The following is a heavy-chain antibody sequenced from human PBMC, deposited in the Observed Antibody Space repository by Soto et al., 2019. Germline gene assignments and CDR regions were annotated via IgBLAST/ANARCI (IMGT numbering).Heavy chain of an antibody. V-gene: IGHV1-18*01. J-gene: IGHJ5*02. Sequence: ASVKVSCKASGYTFTSYGISWVRQAPGQGLEWMGWISAYNGNTNYAQKLQGRVTMTTDTSTSTAYMELRGLRSDDTAVYYCARVPPLRYCSSTSCYAGEMNWFDPWGQGTLVTVSS. CDR2: ISAYNGNT. D-gene: IGHD2-2*01. CDR3: ARVPPLRYCSSTSCYAGEMNWFDP. CDR1: GYTFTSYG.